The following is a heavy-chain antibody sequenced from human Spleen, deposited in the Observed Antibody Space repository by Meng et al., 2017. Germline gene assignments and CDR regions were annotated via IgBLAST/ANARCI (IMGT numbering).Heavy chain of an antibody. Sequence: EVRLVGSGGGLGRPGGSLRLSCAASGFTFGSHAMSWVRQAPGKGLEWVSLISASAGDTYYGDSVTGRFTISRDNSKNTLYLQMNSLRADDTAVYYCARDRHYFQHWGQGTLVTVSS. CDR1: GFTFGSHA. V-gene: IGHV3-23*04. CDR3: ARDRHYFQH. CDR2: ISASAGDT. J-gene: IGHJ1*01.